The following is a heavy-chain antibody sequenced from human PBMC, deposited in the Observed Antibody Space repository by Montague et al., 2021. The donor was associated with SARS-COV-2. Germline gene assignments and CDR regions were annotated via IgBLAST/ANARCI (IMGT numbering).Heavy chain of an antibody. CDR2: INHSGRT. CDR3: ARRSRAVTAIWALRTSLSSWFDP. CDR1: GGSLSGYY. D-gene: IGHD2-21*02. V-gene: IGHV4-34*01. J-gene: IGHJ5*02. Sequence: SETLSLTCAVYGGSLSGYYWSWIRQPPGKGLEWIGEINHSGRTNYNPSLKGRVTISVDTSKNQFSLKLSSVTAADTAVYYCARRSRAVTAIWALRTSLSSWFDPWGQGTLVTVSS.